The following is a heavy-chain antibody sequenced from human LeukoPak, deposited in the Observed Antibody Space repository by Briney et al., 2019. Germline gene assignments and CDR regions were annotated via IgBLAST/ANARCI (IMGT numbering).Heavy chain of an antibody. D-gene: IGHD6-13*01. V-gene: IGHV4-59*01. CDR1: GGSISSYY. J-gene: IGHJ4*02. CDR2: IYYSGST. Sequence: KPSETLSLTCTVSGGSISSYYWSWIRKPPGKGLEWIGYIYYSGSTNYNPSLKSRVTISVDTSKNQFSLKLSSVTAADTAVYYCARTLLGAAAGFCFDYWGQGTLVTVSS. CDR3: ARTLLGAAAGFCFDY.